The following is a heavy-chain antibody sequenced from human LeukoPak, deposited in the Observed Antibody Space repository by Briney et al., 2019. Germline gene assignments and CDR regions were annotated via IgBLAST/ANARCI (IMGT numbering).Heavy chain of an antibody. CDR2: ITWNGGIT. V-gene: IGHV3-20*04. Sequence: PGGSLRLSCAASGFTFDDYAMSWVRQVAGKGLEWASGITWNGGITGYADSVKGRFTISRDNAKNSLYLQMNSLRAEDTALYYCARRVIGDYYFDYWGRGTLVTVSS. CDR3: ARRVIGDYYFDY. D-gene: IGHD3-3*01. CDR1: GFTFDDYA. J-gene: IGHJ4*02.